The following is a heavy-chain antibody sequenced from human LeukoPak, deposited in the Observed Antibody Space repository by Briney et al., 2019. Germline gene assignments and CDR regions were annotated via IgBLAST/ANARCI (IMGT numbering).Heavy chain of an antibody. CDR1: GYTFTSYA. Sequence: GASVKVSCKASGYTFTSYAMNWVRQAPGQGLEWMGWINTNTGNPTYAQGFTGRFVFSLDTSVSTAYLQISSLKAEDTAVYYCARFGQQLVYYYMDVWGKGTTVTVSS. V-gene: IGHV7-4-1*02. J-gene: IGHJ6*03. D-gene: IGHD6-6*01. CDR3: ARFGQQLVYYYMDV. CDR2: INTNTGNP.